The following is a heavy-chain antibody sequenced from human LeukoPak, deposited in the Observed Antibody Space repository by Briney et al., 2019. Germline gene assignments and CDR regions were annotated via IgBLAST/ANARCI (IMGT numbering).Heavy chain of an antibody. V-gene: IGHV4-4*07. CDR2: IYTSGST. J-gene: IGHJ6*03. D-gene: IGHD3-3*01. CDR3: ARAPRFLEWLLSDYYYMDV. Sequence: SETLSLTCTVSGGSISSYYWSWIRQPAGKGLEWIGRIYTSGSTSYNPSLKSRVTMSVDTSKNQFSLKLSSVTAADTAVYYCARAPRFLEWLLSDYYYMDVWGKGTTVTVSS. CDR1: GGSISSYY.